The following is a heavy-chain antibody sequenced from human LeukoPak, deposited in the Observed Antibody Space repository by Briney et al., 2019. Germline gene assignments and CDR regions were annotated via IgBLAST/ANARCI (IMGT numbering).Heavy chain of an antibody. Sequence: GRSLRLSCAASGFTFSSYAMHWVRQAPGQGLEWVAVISCDGSNKYYADSVKGRFTISRDNSKNTLYLQMNSLRAEDTAVYYCARGGYGDYSSYYYGMDVWGQGTTVTVSS. J-gene: IGHJ6*02. CDR2: ISCDGSNK. CDR1: GFTFSSYA. D-gene: IGHD4-17*01. V-gene: IGHV3-30-3*01. CDR3: ARGGYGDYSSYYYGMDV.